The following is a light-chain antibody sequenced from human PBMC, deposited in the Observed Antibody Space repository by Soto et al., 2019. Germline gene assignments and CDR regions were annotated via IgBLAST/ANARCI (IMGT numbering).Light chain of an antibody. J-gene: IGKJ3*01. CDR2: YAS. CDR1: ESVHRN. Sequence: EMVMTQSPATLSVSPGERVTLSCRASESVHRNLAWYQQKPGQGPSLLIYYASTRATGVPDRFTGSGSGTEFTLKISSLQSEDSGVYHCQHYNNWPPTFGPGTKVEIK. V-gene: IGKV3-15*01. CDR3: QHYNNWPPT.